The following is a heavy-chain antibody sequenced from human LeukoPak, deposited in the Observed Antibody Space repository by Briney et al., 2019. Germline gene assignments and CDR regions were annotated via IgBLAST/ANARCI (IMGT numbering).Heavy chain of an antibody. Sequence: GGSLRLSCAASGFTFSNYWTTWVRQPPGKGLEWVANIKTDGGVKYYVDSVKGRFTISRDNAENSLYLQMSSLRAEDTAVYYCATYYYTSSAFKDWGQGTLVTVSS. J-gene: IGHJ4*02. D-gene: IGHD3-22*01. CDR2: IKTDGGVK. V-gene: IGHV3-7*05. CDR1: GFTFSNYW. CDR3: ATYYYTSSAFKD.